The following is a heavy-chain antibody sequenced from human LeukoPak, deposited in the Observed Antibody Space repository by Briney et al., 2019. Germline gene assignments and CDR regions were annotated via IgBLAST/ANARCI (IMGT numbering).Heavy chain of an antibody. D-gene: IGHD3-22*01. CDR1: GFTFSSYW. CDR3: AKGSYYDSSGSFYFDY. V-gene: IGHV3-7*03. J-gene: IGHJ4*02. Sequence: GGSLRLSCAASGFTFSSYWMNWARQAPGKGLEWVASINHNGNVNYYVDSVKGRFTISRDNAKNSLYLQMSNLRAEDTAAYYCAKGSYYDSSGSFYFDYWGQGTLVTVSS. CDR2: INHNGNVN.